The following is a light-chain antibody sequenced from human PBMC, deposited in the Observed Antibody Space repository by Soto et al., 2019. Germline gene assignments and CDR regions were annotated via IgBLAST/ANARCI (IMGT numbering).Light chain of an antibody. J-gene: IGKJ1*01. V-gene: IGKV3-20*01. CDR2: DAS. Sequence: EIVFTQSPGTLSLSPGERATLSCRASQSVTTYLAWYQQKPGQAPRLLIYDASNRATGIPARFSGSGSGTDFTLTISSLQPEDFAVYYCQQYGSSPRTFGQETKVDIK. CDR3: QQYGSSPRT. CDR1: QSVTTY.